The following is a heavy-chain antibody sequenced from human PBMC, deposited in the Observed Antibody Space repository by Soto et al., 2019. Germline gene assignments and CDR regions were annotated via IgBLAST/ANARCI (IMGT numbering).Heavy chain of an antibody. D-gene: IGHD2-2*01. CDR3: ARVEGRYCSSTSCYGFGYYYGMDV. J-gene: IGHJ6*02. Sequence: SVKVSCKASGGTFSSYAISWVRQAPGQGLEWMGGIIPIFGTANYAQKFQGRVTITADESTSTAYMELSSLRSEDTAVYYCARVEGRYCSSTSCYGFGYYYGMDVWGQGTTVTVSS. V-gene: IGHV1-69*13. CDR2: IIPIFGTA. CDR1: GGTFSSYA.